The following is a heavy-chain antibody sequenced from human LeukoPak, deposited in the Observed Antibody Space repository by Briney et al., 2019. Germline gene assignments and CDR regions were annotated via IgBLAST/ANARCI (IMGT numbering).Heavy chain of an antibody. CDR2: ITSSSNNI. CDR3: ARDWGSVNYYLTNFEY. J-gene: IGHJ4*02. CDR1: GFTFDDYG. D-gene: IGHD3-10*01. Sequence: GGSLRLSCAASGFTFDDYGMSWVRQAPGKGLEWVSFITSSSNNIYYADSVRGRFTISRDNAKNSLYLQMNSLRAEDTAVYYCARDWGSVNYYLTNFEYWGQGTLVTVSS. V-gene: IGHV3-21*01.